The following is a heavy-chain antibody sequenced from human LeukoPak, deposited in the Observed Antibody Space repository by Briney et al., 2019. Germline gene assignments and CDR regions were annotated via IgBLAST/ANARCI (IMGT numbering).Heavy chain of an antibody. CDR2: ISGSGGST. D-gene: IGHD5-24*01. Sequence: GGSLRLSCAASEFTFSNYAMNWVRQAPGKGLEWVAAISGSGGSTYYADSVKGRFTISRDNSKNTLYLQMNSLRAEDTAVYYCAKDREMATITIAYYFDYWGQGTLVTVPS. J-gene: IGHJ4*02. V-gene: IGHV3-23*01. CDR3: AKDREMATITIAYYFDY. CDR1: EFTFSNYA.